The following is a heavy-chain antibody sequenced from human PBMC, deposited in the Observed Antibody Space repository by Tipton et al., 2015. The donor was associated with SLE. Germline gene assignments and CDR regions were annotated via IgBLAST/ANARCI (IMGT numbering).Heavy chain of an antibody. D-gene: IGHD6-13*01. CDR3: ARHGSSSWSDDAFDI. J-gene: IGHJ3*02. Sequence: TLSLTCAVYGGSFSGYYWSWIRQPPGKGLERIGEINHSGSTNYNPSLKSRVTISVDTPKNQFSLKLSSVTAADTAVYYCARHGSSSWSDDAFDIWGQGTMVTVSS. CDR1: GGSFSGYY. V-gene: IGHV4-34*01. CDR2: INHSGST.